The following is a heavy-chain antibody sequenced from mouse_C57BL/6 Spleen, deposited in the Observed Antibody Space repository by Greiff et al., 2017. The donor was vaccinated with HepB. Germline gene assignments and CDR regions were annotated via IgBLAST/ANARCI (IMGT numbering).Heavy chain of an antibody. Sequence: LQESGAELVMPGASVKLSCKASGYTFTSYWMHWVKQRPGQGLEWIGEIDPSDSYTNYNQKFKGKSTLTVDKSSSTAYMQLSSLTSEDSAVYYCARGLITYWYFDVWGTGTTVTVSS. CDR1: GYTFTSYW. CDR3: ARGLITYWYFDV. D-gene: IGHD1-1*01. CDR2: IDPSDSYT. J-gene: IGHJ1*03. V-gene: IGHV1-69*01.